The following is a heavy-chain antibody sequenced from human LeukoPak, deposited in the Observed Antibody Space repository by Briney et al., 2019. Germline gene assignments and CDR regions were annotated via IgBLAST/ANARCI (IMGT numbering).Heavy chain of an antibody. CDR3: ARHERNGGYYDY. J-gene: IGHJ4*02. CDR2: IYYSGGT. V-gene: IGHV4-59*08. D-gene: IGHD3-22*01. Sequence: SETPSLTCTVSGGSISSYFWSWIRQPPGKGLEWIGYIYYSGGTDYNPSLKSRVTISVDTSKNQFSLQLSSVTAADTAVYYCARHERNGGYYDYWGQGTLVTVSS. CDR1: GGSISSYF.